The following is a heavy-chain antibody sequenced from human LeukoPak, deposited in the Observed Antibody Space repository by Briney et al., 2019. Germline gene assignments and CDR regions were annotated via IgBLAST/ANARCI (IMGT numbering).Heavy chain of an antibody. CDR2: ISSSGDVT. D-gene: IGHD5-12*01. CDR3: AKGGVYSGYAFDP. Sequence: GGSLRLSCAASGFTFSSYAMSWVRQGPGKGLAWVSAISSSGDVTKYADSAKSRFTISRDNSKNTVYLQMNSLRAEDTAVYYCAKGGVYSGYAFDPWGQGTLVTVSS. J-gene: IGHJ5*02. V-gene: IGHV3-23*01. CDR1: GFTFSSYA.